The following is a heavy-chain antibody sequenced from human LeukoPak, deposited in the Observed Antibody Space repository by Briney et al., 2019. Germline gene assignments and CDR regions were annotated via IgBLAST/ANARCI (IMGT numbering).Heavy chain of an antibody. J-gene: IGHJ4*02. D-gene: IGHD3-22*01. CDR2: INHSGIT. CDR3: ARGGYYYDY. Sequence: PSETLSLTCAVYGGSFSGYYWSWIRQPPGKGLEWLGEINHSGITNYNPSLKSRVTISVDTSKNQFSLKLSSVTAADTAVYYCARGGYYYDYWGQGTLVTVSS. V-gene: IGHV4-34*01. CDR1: GGSFSGYY.